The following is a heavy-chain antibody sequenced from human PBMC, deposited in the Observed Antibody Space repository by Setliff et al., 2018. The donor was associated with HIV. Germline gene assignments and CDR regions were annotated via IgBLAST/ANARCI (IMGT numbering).Heavy chain of an antibody. CDR1: GGAFSSYT. CDR2: SIPILGIG. D-gene: IGHD3-16*01. CDR3: ARCGAGEWHLYMDV. J-gene: IGHJ6*03. V-gene: IGHV1-69*02. Sequence: SVKVSCKASGGAFSSYTINWVRQSPGQGLEWMGRSIPILGIGNDEQAQKFKGRVTFTADKSTSTVYMELSSLRSEDTAVYYCARCGAGEWHLYMDVWGKGTAVTVSS.